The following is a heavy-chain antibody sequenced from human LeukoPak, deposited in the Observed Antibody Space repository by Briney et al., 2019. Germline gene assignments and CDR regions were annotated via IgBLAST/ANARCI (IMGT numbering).Heavy chain of an antibody. Sequence: SETLSLTCAVYGGSFSGYYWSWIRQPPGKGLEWIGEINHSGSTNYNPSLKSRVTISVDTSKNQFSLKLSSVTAADTAVYYCAREQGGFGELSFDPWGQGTLVTVSS. J-gene: IGHJ5*02. D-gene: IGHD3-10*01. V-gene: IGHV4-34*01. CDR3: AREQGGFGELSFDP. CDR1: GGSFSGYY. CDR2: INHSGST.